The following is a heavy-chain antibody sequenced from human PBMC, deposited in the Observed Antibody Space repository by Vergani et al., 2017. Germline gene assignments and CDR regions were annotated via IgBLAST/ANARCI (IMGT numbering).Heavy chain of an antibody. CDR3: ASESWGHCTNGVCYTDY. V-gene: IGHV3-33*01. J-gene: IGHJ4*02. D-gene: IGHD2-8*01. Sequence: QVQLVESGGDVVQPGRSLRLSCAASGFTFSSYGMHWVRQAPGKGLEWVAVIWYDGSNKYYADSVKGRFTISRDNSKNTLYLQMNSLRAEDTAVYYCASESWGHCTNGVCYTDYWGQGTLVTVSS. CDR1: GFTFSSYG. CDR2: IWYDGSNK.